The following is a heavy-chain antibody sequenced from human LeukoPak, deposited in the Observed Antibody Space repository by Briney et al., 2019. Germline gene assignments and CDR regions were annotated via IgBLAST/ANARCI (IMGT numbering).Heavy chain of an antibody. D-gene: IGHD3-22*01. Sequence: ASVKVSCKASGYTFTSYAMHWVRQAPGQRLEWMGWINAGNGNTKYSQKFQGRVTITRDTSASTAYMELSSLRSEDTAVYYCATTYYYDSSGYYNWFDPWGQGTLVTVSS. CDR2: INAGNGNT. V-gene: IGHV1-3*01. CDR1: GYTFTSYA. CDR3: ATTYYYDSSGYYNWFDP. J-gene: IGHJ5*02.